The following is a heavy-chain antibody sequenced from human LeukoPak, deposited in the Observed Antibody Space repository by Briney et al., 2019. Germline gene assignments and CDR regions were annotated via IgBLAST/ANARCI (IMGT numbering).Heavy chain of an antibody. J-gene: IGHJ4*02. D-gene: IGHD6-13*01. V-gene: IGHV3-15*01. CDR2: IKSKTDGGTT. CDR3: TTEPLLYSSSWYPFDY. Sequence: ETLSLTCTVSGGSISSYYWSWIRQPPGKGLEWVGRIKSKTDGGTTDYAAPVKGRFTISRDDSKNTLYLQMNSLKTEDTAVYYCTTEPLLYSSSWYPFDYWGQGTLVTVSS. CDR1: GGSISSYY.